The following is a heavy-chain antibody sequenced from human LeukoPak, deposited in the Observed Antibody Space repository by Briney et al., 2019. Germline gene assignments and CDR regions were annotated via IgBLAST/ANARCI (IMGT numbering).Heavy chain of an antibody. CDR1: GFSFGSYW. Sequence: PGGPLRLSCVASGFSFGSYWMAWVRQAPGKGLEWVANMKHDGIEKYHVDSVKGRFTISRDNSKNTLYLQMNSLRAEDTALYYCARVVWYCGGDCYSDYWGQGTLVTVSS. CDR3: ARVVWYCGGDCYSDY. CDR2: MKHDGIEK. J-gene: IGHJ4*02. D-gene: IGHD2-21*02. V-gene: IGHV3-7*05.